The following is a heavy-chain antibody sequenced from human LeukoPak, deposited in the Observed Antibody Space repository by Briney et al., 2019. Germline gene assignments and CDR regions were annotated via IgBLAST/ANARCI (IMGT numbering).Heavy chain of an antibody. Sequence: SETLSLTCTVSGGSISSSSYYWGWIRQPPGKGLEWIGTIYYSGSTYYNPSLRSRVTISVDTSKNQFSLKLSSVTAADTAVYYCARGNNWNYGRWFDPWGQGTLVTVSS. CDR3: ARGNNWNYGRWFDP. V-gene: IGHV4-39*07. J-gene: IGHJ5*02. CDR2: IYYSGST. CDR1: GGSISSSSYY. D-gene: IGHD1-7*01.